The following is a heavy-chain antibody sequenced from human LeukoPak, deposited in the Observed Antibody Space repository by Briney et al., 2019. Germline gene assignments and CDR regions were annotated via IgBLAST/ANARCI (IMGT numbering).Heavy chain of an antibody. D-gene: IGHD3-3*01. CDR2: INSDGSST. Sequence: TGGSLRLSCAASGFTFSSNWMHWVRQAPGMGLVWVSRINSDGSSTNYADSVRGRFTISRDNAKNTLYLQMNSLRAEDTAVYYCANYGSGYFYYWGQGTLVTVSS. CDR1: GFTFSSNW. CDR3: ANYGSGYFYY. J-gene: IGHJ4*02. V-gene: IGHV3-74*01.